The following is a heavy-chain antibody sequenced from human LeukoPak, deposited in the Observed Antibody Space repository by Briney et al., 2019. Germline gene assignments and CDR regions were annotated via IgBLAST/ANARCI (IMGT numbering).Heavy chain of an antibody. V-gene: IGHV4-34*01. CDR2: INHSGST. CDR3: ARELVAAPRYYFDY. J-gene: IGHJ4*02. D-gene: IGHD5-12*01. Sequence: SETLSLTCAVYGGSFSGYYWSWIRQPPGKGLEWIGEINHSGSTNYNPSLKSRVTISEDTSKNQFSLKLSSVTAADTAVYYCARELVAAPRYYFDYWGQGTLVTVSS. CDR1: GGSFSGYY.